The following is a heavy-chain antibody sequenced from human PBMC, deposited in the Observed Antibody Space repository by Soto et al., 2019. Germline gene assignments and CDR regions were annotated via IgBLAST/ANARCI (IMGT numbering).Heavy chain of an antibody. Sequence: GGSLRLSCAASGLIFSNYKMHWVRQAPGKGLVWVSRINTDGSITDYADSVKGRFTVSRDNAKNTMYLQMNSLTADDTAVYYCARPTNAPHYWGQGPLVTVFS. CDR3: ARPTNAPHY. D-gene: IGHD2-2*01. V-gene: IGHV3-74*01. J-gene: IGHJ4*02. CDR1: GLIFSNYK. CDR2: INTDGSIT.